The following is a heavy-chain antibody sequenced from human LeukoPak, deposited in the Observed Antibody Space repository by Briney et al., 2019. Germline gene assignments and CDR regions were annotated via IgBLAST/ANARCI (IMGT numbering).Heavy chain of an antibody. CDR3: AREIQIVVFGGASPPDY. Sequence: ASVKVSCTASGYTFTGYYMHWVRQAPGQGLEWMGWINPNSGGTNYAQTFQGRVTMTRDTSISTAYMELSRLRSDDTAVYYCAREIQIVVFGGASPPDYWGQGTLVTVSS. CDR2: INPNSGGT. V-gene: IGHV1-2*02. CDR1: GYTFTGYY. D-gene: IGHD3-22*01. J-gene: IGHJ4*02.